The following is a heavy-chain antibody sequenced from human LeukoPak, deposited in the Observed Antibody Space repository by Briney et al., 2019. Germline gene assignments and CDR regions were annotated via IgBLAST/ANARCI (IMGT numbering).Heavy chain of an antibody. V-gene: IGHV4-4*07. Sequence: SETLSLTCTVSGGSTSSYYWSWIRQPAGKGLEWIGRIYTSGSTNYNPSLKSRVTISVDTSKNQFSLKLSSVTAADTAVYYCARGRGYSSRLFFDYWGQGTLVTVSS. CDR1: GGSTSSYY. J-gene: IGHJ4*02. CDR3: ARGRGYSSRLFFDY. CDR2: IYTSGST. D-gene: IGHD5-18*01.